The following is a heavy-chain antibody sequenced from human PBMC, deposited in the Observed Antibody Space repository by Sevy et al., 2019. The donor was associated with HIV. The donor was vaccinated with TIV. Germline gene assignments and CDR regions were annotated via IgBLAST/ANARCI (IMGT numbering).Heavy chain of an antibody. D-gene: IGHD2-15*01. CDR1: GYLFTSYR. CDR2: ISTHNGDT. CDR3: ARAYCSGGRCYSLAY. Sequence: ASVKVSCKASGYLFTSYRITWVRQAPGKRLELVGWISTHNGDTNYAQRVQDRVTMITDTSKTTAYMELRSLTSDDSAVYYCARAYCSGGRCYSLAYWGQGTLVTVSS. J-gene: IGHJ4*02. V-gene: IGHV1-18*01.